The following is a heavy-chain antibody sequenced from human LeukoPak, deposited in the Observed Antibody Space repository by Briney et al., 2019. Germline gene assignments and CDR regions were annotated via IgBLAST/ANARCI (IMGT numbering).Heavy chain of an antibody. CDR1: GFTFSSYE. V-gene: IGHV3-48*03. J-gene: IGHJ2*01. CDR3: AGSDTIGYLPREWDYWYFDR. Sequence: GGSLRLSCAASGFTFSSYEMNWVRQAPGKGLEWVSYISSSGSTIYYADSVKGRFTISRDNAKNSLYLQMNSLRAEDTAVYYCAGSDTIGYLPREWDYWYFDRWGRGTLVTVSS. D-gene: IGHD3-22*01. CDR2: ISSSGSTI.